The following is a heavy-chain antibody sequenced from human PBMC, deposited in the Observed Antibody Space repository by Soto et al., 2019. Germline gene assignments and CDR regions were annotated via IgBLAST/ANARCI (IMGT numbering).Heavy chain of an antibody. Sequence: SETLSLTCAVSGGSVSSGSHYWSWIRQPPGRGLEWIAYISYTGTTDYNPSLKSRVTISLDMSKNQLSLRLGSVTAADTAVYYCASDRSDDLNSFDAFHICGQGTMVTVSS. D-gene: IGHD1-1*01. V-gene: IGHV4-61*01. CDR1: GGSVSSGSHY. CDR3: ASDRSDDLNSFDAFHI. J-gene: IGHJ3*02. CDR2: ISYTGTT.